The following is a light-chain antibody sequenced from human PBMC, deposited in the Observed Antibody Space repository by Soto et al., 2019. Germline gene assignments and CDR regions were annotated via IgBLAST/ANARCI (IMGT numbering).Light chain of an antibody. Sequence: DIQMTQSPSTLSGSVGDRVTITCRASQTISGWLAWYQQKPGKAPKLLIYKASTLKSGVPSRFSGSGSGTEFTLTISSLQPDDFATYYCQQYNSYSRWTFGQGTKV. CDR2: KAS. V-gene: IGKV1-5*03. J-gene: IGKJ1*01. CDR3: QQYNSYSRWT. CDR1: QTISGW.